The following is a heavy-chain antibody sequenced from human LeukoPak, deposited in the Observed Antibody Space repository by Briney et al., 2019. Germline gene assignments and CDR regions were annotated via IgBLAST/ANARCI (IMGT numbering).Heavy chain of an antibody. J-gene: IGHJ4*02. V-gene: IGHV3-23*01. Sequence: GGSLRLSCAASGFTFSSSAMSWVRQAPGKGLEWVSAITISGGSTYYADSVKGRFTISRDNSKNTLYLQMSSPRADDTAVYYCAKDRVGLDCWGQGTLVTVSA. CDR3: AKDRVGLDC. D-gene: IGHD1-26*01. CDR2: ITISGGST. CDR1: GFTFSSSA.